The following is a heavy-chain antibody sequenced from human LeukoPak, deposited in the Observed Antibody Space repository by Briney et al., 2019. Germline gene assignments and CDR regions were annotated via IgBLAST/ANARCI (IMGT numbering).Heavy chain of an antibody. CDR2: INWNGGST. CDR1: GFTSDDYG. V-gene: IGHV3-20*04. D-gene: IGHD2-15*01. Sequence: GGSLRLSCAASGFTSDDYGMSWVRQAPGKGLEWVSGINWNGGSTGYADSVKGRFTISRDNAKNSLYLQMNSLRAEDTALYYCARSVVVAATWYYFDYWGQGTLVTVSS. J-gene: IGHJ4*02. CDR3: ARSVVVAATWYYFDY.